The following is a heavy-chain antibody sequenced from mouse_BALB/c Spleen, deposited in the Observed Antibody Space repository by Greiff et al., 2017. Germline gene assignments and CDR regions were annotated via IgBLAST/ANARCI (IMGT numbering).Heavy chain of an antibody. CDR2: INPSSGYT. CDR1: GYTFTSYT. D-gene: IGHD2-4*01. V-gene: IGHV1-4*01. CDR3: ARGDYDGWAWFAY. J-gene: IGHJ3*01. Sequence: VQLQQSGAELARPGASVKMSCKASGYTFTSYTMHWVKQRPGQGLEWIGYINPSSGYTNYNQKFKDKATLTADKSSSTAYMQLSSLTSEDSAVYYCARGDYDGWAWFAYWGQGTLVTVSA.